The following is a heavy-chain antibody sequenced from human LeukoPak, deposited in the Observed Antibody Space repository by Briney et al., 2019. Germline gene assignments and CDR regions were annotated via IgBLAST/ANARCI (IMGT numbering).Heavy chain of an antibody. CDR1: GGSISSGGYY. CDR2: IYYSGST. D-gene: IGHD3-22*01. V-gene: IGHV4-31*03. J-gene: IGHJ3*02. Sequence: PSETLSLTCTVSGGSISSGGYYWSWIRQHPGKGLEWIGYIYYSGSTYYNPSLKSRVTISVDTSKNQFSLKLSSVTAADTAVYYCASSEYCYDSSGYRPDAFDIWGQGTMVTVSS. CDR3: ASSEYCYDSSGYRPDAFDI.